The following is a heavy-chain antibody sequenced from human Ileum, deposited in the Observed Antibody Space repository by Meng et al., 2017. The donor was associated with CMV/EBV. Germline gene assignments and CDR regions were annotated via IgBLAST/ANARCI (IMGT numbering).Heavy chain of an antibody. J-gene: IGHJ4*02. D-gene: IGHD1-7*01. CDR1: GSSVTNCV. CDR3: ARDSSGDWNYADY. CDR2: IQNTGNT. V-gene: IGHV4-4*07. Sequence: QLHGAEAGPTRPPPSESLSPSCSAPGSSVTNCVRTGTRQAAGKGRERNAHIQNTGNTDDNPSLRGRVSMSLDKSENQVSRKLTAVTAADTAVDYCARDSSGDWNYADYWGQGTLVTVSS.